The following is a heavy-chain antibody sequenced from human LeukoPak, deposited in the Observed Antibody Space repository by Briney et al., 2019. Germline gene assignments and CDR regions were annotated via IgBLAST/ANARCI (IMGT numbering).Heavy chain of an antibody. CDR3: AGGTSIDDAFDI. CDR2: IWYDGSNK. D-gene: IGHD2-2*01. Sequence: GRSLRLSCAASGFTFSSYGMHWVRQAPGKGLEWVAVIWYDGSNKYYADSVKGRFTISRGNSKNTLYLQMNSLRAEDTAVYYCAGGTSIDDAFDIWGQGTMVTVSS. J-gene: IGHJ3*02. CDR1: GFTFSSYG. V-gene: IGHV3-33*01.